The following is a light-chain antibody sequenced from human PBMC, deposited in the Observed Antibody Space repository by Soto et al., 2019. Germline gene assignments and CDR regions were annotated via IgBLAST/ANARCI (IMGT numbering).Light chain of an antibody. V-gene: IGKV1-5*01. CDR2: AAS. J-gene: IGKJ1*01. Sequence: IQMTQSAATLSASVGDRVTITCRASQSISSWLAWYQQKPRKAPKVLIYAASTLQSGVPSRFSGSGSGTDFTLTISSLQPEDFATYYCLQVDVYPWTFGQGTKVDI. CDR3: LQVDVYPWT. CDR1: QSISSW.